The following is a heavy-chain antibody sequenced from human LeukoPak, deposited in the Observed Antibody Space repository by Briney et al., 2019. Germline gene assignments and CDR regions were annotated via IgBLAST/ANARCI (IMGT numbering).Heavy chain of an antibody. CDR3: ARSRITMIVVDPFDY. CDR1: GFTFSSYA. V-gene: IGHV3-30-3*01. Sequence: GGSLRLSCAASGFTFSSYAMHWVRQAPGKGLEWVAVISYDGSNKYYADSVKGRFTISRDNSKNTLYLQMNSLRAEDTAVYYCARSRITMIVVDPFDYWGQGTLVTVSS. D-gene: IGHD3-22*01. J-gene: IGHJ4*02. CDR2: ISYDGSNK.